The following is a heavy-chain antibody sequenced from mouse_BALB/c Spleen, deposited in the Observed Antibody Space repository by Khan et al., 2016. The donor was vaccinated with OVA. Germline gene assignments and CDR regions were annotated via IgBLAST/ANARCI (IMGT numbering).Heavy chain of an antibody. V-gene: IGHV3-2*02. CDR2: ISYSGST. D-gene: IGHD1-1*01. J-gene: IGHJ4*01. CDR3: ARKKYYGYAMDY. Sequence: EVQLQESGPGLVKPSQSLSLTCTVTGYSITSGYAWNWIRQFPGNKLEWMGYISYSGSTSYNPSLRSRISITRDTSKNQFFLQLNSVTTEDTVTYYCARKKYYGYAMDYWGQGTSVTVSS. CDR1: GYSITSGYA.